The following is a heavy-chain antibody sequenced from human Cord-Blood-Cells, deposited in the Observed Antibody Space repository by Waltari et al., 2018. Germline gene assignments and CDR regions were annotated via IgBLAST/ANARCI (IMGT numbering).Heavy chain of an antibody. CDR1: GGSFSGYY. Sequence: QVQLQQWGAGLLKPSETLSPTCAVYGGSFSGYYWSWIRQPPGKGLEWIGEINHSGSTNYNPSLKSRVTISVDTSKNQFSLKLSSVTAADTAVYYCARGPYDYSNYNWFDPWGQGTLVTVSS. J-gene: IGHJ5*02. CDR2: INHSGST. CDR3: ARGPYDYSNYNWFDP. V-gene: IGHV4-34*01. D-gene: IGHD4-4*01.